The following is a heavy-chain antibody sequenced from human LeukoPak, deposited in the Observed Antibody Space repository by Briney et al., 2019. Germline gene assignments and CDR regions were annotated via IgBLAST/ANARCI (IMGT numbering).Heavy chain of an antibody. Sequence: SETLSLTCIVSGGSISSSIYYWAWVRQPPGKGLEWIGTVFYNGATQYSPSLRSRVTISIDTSTNQFSLKLSSVTAADTAVYYCARGSKDIVVVPAAILRNLERPFYYYYYMDVWGKGTTVTVSS. J-gene: IGHJ6*03. CDR1: GGSISSSIYY. CDR3: ARGSKDIVVVPAAILRNLERPFYYYYYMDV. CDR2: VFYNGAT. D-gene: IGHD2-2*02. V-gene: IGHV4-39*07.